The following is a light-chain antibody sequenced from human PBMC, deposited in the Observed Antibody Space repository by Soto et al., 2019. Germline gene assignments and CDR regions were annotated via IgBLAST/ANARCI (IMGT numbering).Light chain of an antibody. CDR2: EVS. J-gene: IGLJ1*01. CDR3: SSYTSSSTLDV. Sequence: QSALTQPASVSASPGQSITISCTGTSSDVGGYNYVSWYQQHPGKAPKLMIYEVSNRPSGVSNRCSGSKSGNTASLTISGLQAEDEADYYCSSYTSSSTLDVFGTGTKVTVL. V-gene: IGLV2-14*01. CDR1: SSDVGGYNY.